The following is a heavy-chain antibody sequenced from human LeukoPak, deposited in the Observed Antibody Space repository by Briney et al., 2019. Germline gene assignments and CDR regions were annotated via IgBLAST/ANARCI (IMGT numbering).Heavy chain of an antibody. V-gene: IGHV3-48*04. D-gene: IGHD4-23*01. Sequence: GGSLRLSCAASGFTFSSYDMTWVRQAPGKVLEWVSYISSSGSSIYYADSVKGRFTISRDNAKNSLYLQMNSLRAEDTAVYYCATDHPTTVVTQGAFDIWGQGTMVTVSS. J-gene: IGHJ3*02. CDR2: ISSSGSSI. CDR3: ATDHPTTVVTQGAFDI. CDR1: GFTFSSYD.